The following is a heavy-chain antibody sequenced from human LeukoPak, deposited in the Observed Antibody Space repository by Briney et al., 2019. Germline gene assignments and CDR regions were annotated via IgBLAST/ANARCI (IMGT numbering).Heavy chain of an antibody. CDR1: GGSFSGYY. J-gene: IGHJ3*02. Sequence: SETLSLTCAAYGGSFSGYYWSWIRQPPGKGLEWIGEINHSGSTNYNPSLKSRVTISVDTSKNQFSLKLSSVTAADTAVYYCAREGRRLLTGYYKAPGAFDIWGQGTMVTVSS. V-gene: IGHV4-34*01. CDR3: AREGRRLLTGYYKAPGAFDI. D-gene: IGHD3-9*01. CDR2: INHSGST.